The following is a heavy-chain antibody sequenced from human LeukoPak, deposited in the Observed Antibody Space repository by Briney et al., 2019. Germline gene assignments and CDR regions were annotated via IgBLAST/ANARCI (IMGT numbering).Heavy chain of an antibody. CDR1: GGSFSGYY. V-gene: IGHV4-34*01. CDR2: INHSGST. J-gene: IGHJ4*02. Sequence: PSETLSLTCAVYGGSFSGYYWSWIRQPPGKGLEWIGEINHSGSTNYNPPLKSRVTISVDTSKNQFSLKLSSVTAADTAVYYCARGRYYYDSSGYYLDYWGQGTLVTASS. CDR3: ARGRYYYDSSGYYLDY. D-gene: IGHD3-22*01.